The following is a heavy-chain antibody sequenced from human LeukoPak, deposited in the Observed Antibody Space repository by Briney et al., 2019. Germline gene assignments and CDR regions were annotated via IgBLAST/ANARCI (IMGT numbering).Heavy chain of an antibody. D-gene: IGHD1-26*01. J-gene: IGHJ3*02. CDR3: ARPYYSGSYSRGVDAFDI. V-gene: IGHV4-39*01. CDR2: IYYSGST. CDR1: GGSISSSSYY. Sequence: PSETLSLTCTVSGGSISSSSYYWGWIRQPPGKGLEWIGSIYYSGSTYYNPSLKSRVTISVDTSKNQFSLKLSSVTAADTAVYYWARPYYSGSYSRGVDAFDIWGEGTMVTVSS.